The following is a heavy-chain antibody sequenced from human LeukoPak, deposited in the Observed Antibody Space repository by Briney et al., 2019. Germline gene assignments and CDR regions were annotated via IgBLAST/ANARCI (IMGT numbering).Heavy chain of an antibody. CDR1: GDSVSSQSGA. D-gene: IGHD3-10*01. J-gene: IGHJ4*02. Sequence: SQTLSLTCAISGDSVSSQSGAWTWIRQSPSRGLEWLGRTYYRSKWYYEYAVSLKSRVTMIPDSSKNQFFLQLSSVTPEDTAVYYCAHGLSGVGFNYWGQGTLVTVSS. V-gene: IGHV6-1*01. CDR2: TYYRSKWYY. CDR3: AHGLSGVGFNY.